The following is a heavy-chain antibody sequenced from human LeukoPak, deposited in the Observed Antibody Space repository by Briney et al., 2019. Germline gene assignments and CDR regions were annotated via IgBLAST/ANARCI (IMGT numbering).Heavy chain of an antibody. J-gene: IGHJ5*02. Sequence: GASVTVSCTASGYTFTSYGISWVRQAPGQGLEWMGWIGAYNGNTNYAQKLQGRVTMTTDTSTSTAYMELRSLRSDDTAVYYCARGSYDFWSGFTPTWVDPWGQGTLVTVSS. CDR2: IGAYNGNT. D-gene: IGHD3-3*01. V-gene: IGHV1-18*01. CDR3: ARGSYDFWSGFTPTWVDP. CDR1: GYTFTSYG.